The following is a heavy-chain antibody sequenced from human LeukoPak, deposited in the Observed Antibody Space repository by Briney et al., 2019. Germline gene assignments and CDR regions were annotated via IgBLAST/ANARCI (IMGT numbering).Heavy chain of an antibody. CDR1: GGSISSYY. V-gene: IGHV4-59*01. Sequence: SETLSLTCTVSGGSISSYYWSWIRQPPGKGLEWIGYIYYSGSTNYNPSLKSRVTISVDTSKNQFSLKLSFVTAADTAVYFCARENIEMTTIAWFDPWGQGTLVTVSS. J-gene: IGHJ5*02. CDR3: ARENIEMTTIAWFDP. CDR2: IYYSGST. D-gene: IGHD5-24*01.